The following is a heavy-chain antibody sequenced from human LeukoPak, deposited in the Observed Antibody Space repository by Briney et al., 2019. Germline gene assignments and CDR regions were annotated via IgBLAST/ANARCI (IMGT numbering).Heavy chain of an antibody. CDR3: AGDRGYSNFDY. Sequence: PGGSLRLSCAASGFGVSNYWMSWVRQAPGKGLEWVANMNEDGSEKNYVDSVKGRFTISRDNAQDSLYLQMNSLRAEDTAVYYCAGDRGYSNFDYWGQGTLLTVSS. V-gene: IGHV3-7*01. CDR1: GFGVSNYW. CDR2: MNEDGSEK. J-gene: IGHJ4*02. D-gene: IGHD4-11*01.